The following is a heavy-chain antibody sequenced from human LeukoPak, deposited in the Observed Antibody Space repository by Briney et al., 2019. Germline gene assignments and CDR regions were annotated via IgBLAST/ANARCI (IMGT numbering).Heavy chain of an antibody. V-gene: IGHV3-23*01. CDR2: ISGSGGST. J-gene: IGHJ4*02. D-gene: IGHD3-10*01. Sequence: PGGSLRLSCAASGFTFSSYAMSWVRQAPGKGLEWVSAISGSGGSTYYADSVKGRFTISRDNSKNTLYLQMNSLRAEDTTVYYCARALLWFGDLLSPFDYWGQGTLVTVSS. CDR3: ARALLWFGDLLSPFDY. CDR1: GFTFSSYA.